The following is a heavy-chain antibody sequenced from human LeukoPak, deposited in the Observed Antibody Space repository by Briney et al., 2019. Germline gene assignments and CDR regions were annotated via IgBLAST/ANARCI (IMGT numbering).Heavy chain of an antibody. V-gene: IGHV4-59*01. D-gene: IGHD2-2*02. CDR1: GGSISSYY. CDR2: IYYSGST. CDR3: ARRSHLRYCCSTSCYKNWFDP. J-gene: IGHJ5*02. Sequence: SETLSLTCTVSGGSISSYYWSWIRQPPGKGLEWLGYIYYSGSTNYNPSLKSRVTISVDTSKNQFSLKLSSVTAADTAVYYCARRSHLRYCCSTSCYKNWFDPWGQGTLVTVSS.